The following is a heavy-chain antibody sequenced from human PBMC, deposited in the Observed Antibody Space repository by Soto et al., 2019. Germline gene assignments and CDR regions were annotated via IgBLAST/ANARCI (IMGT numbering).Heavy chain of an antibody. D-gene: IGHD3-9*01. V-gene: IGHV3-11*01. CDR1: GFTFSDYY. CDR2: ISSSGSTI. J-gene: IGHJ3*02. Sequence: GGSLRLSCAASGFTFSDYYMSWIRQAPGKGLEWVSYISSSGSTIYYADSVKGRFTISRDKARNSLYLQMNSLRAEDTAVYYCARNDILTEGEYAFDIWGQGTMVTVSS. CDR3: ARNDILTEGEYAFDI.